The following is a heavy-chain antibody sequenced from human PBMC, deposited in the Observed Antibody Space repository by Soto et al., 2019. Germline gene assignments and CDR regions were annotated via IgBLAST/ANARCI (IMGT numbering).Heavy chain of an antibody. Sequence: PSEPLSLTCTVSGGSINSGDYYWTWVRQPPGKGLEWIGYIYYDGNSQHNPSLKSRVTMSIDTSKNQFSLNLSSVTAAGTAVYYCARDRRWLPRGPNNWLDLWGQGTQVTVSS. J-gene: IGHJ5*02. CDR1: GGSINSGDYY. CDR3: ARDRRWLPRGPNNWLDL. V-gene: IGHV4-30-4*01. CDR2: IYYDGNS. D-gene: IGHD5-12*01.